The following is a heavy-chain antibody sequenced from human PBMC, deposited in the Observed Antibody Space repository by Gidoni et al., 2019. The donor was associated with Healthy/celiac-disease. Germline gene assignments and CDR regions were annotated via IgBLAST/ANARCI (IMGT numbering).Heavy chain of an antibody. CDR3: ARVGCTNGVCFLFDY. J-gene: IGHJ4*02. Sequence: EVQLVESGGGLVKHGGSLRLSCAASGFTFSSYSMNWVRQAPGKGLEWFSSISSSSSYIYYADSVKGRFTISRDNAKNSLYLQMNSLRAEDTAVYYCARVGCTNGVCFLFDYWGQGTLVTVSS. D-gene: IGHD2-8*01. CDR1: GFTFSSYS. CDR2: ISSSSSYI. V-gene: IGHV3-21*01.